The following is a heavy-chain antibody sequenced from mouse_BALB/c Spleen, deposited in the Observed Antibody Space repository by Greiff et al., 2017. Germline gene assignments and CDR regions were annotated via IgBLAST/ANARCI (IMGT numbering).Heavy chain of an antibody. Sequence: QVQLKESGPGLVAPSQSLSITCTVSGFSLTSYGVHWVRQPPGKGLEWLGVIWAGGSTNYNSALMSRLSISKDNSKSQVFLKMNSLQTDDTAMYYCARVPYGNYWNFDVWGAGTTVTVSS. V-gene: IGHV2-9*02. J-gene: IGHJ1*01. CDR3: ARVPYGNYWNFDV. CDR1: GFSLTSYG. D-gene: IGHD2-1*01. CDR2: IWAGGST.